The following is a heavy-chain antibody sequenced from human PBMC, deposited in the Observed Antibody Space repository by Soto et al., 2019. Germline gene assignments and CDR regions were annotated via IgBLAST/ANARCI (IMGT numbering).Heavy chain of an antibody. Sequence: QVQLVESGGGVVQPGRSLRLSCAASGFTFSSYAMHWVRQAPGKGLEWVAVISYDGSDKYYADSVKGRFTISRDNSKNTVKMQMNSLRADDTAVYYCAKALGELSPESYDYWGQGTLITVSS. CDR1: GFTFSSYA. V-gene: IGHV3-30*18. D-gene: IGHD3-16*02. CDR2: ISYDGSDK. J-gene: IGHJ4*02. CDR3: AKALGELSPESYDY.